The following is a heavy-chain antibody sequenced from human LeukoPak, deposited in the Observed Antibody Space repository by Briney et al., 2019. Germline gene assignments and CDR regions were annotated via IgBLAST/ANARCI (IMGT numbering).Heavy chain of an antibody. V-gene: IGHV3-48*01. J-gene: IGHJ4*02. CDR3: ARDYQTPFDY. Sequence: GGSLRLSCAASGFTFSTYSMNWVRQAPGKGLEWISYITDDSTTMYYADSVKGRFTISRDDAKISLFLQMNSLRAEDTAVYYCARDYQTPFDYWGQGTLVTVSS. CDR2: ITDDSTTM. D-gene: IGHD2-2*01. CDR1: GFTFSTYS.